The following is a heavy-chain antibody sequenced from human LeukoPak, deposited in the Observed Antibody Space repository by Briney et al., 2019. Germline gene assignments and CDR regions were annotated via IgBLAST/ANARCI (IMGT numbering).Heavy chain of an antibody. CDR2: IYYSGST. Sequence: SETLSLTCTVSGGSSSSGDYYWSWIRQPPGKGLEWIGYIYYSGSTYYNPSLKSRVTISVDTSKNQFSLKLSSVTAADTAVYYCAREMATITDPWGQGTLVTVSS. J-gene: IGHJ5*02. CDR3: AREMATITDP. CDR1: GGSSSSGDYY. D-gene: IGHD5-24*01. V-gene: IGHV4-30-4*01.